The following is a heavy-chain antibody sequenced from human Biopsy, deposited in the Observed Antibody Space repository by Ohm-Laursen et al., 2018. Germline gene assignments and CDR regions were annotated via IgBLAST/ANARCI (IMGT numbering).Heavy chain of an antibody. J-gene: IGHJ4*02. D-gene: IGHD3-3*01. CDR3: ARQVDFWSGYVDY. CDR2: IYYSGNT. CDR1: GGSSSDSTYH. V-gene: IGHV4-39*01. Sequence: PSETLSLTCSVSGGSSSDSTYHWGWIRQSPGKGLEWIGNIYYSGNTDYSPSLKSRVTISVDTSNNQFSLKLRSVTAADTAVYYCARQVDFWSGYVDYWGQGTLVAVSS.